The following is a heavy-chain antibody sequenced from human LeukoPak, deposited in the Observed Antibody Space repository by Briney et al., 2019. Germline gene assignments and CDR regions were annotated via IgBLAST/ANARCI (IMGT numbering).Heavy chain of an antibody. Sequence: GASVKVSCKPSGYTFTGYYMHWVRQAPAHGLEWMGWINPDSGGTNYGQKFQGTVTMTRDTSISTADRELSMLRSDDTAVYYCARDKGGECSSTSCSDFDPWGQGTLVTVSS. CDR3: ARDKGGECSSTSCSDFDP. CDR1: GYTFTGYY. D-gene: IGHD2-2*03. CDR2: INPDSGGT. V-gene: IGHV1-2*02. J-gene: IGHJ5*02.